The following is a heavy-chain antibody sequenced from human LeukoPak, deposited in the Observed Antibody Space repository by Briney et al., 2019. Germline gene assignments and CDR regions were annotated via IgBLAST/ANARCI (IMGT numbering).Heavy chain of an antibody. V-gene: IGHV3-30*02. Sequence: GGSLRLSCAASGFTFSSYGMYWVRPAPGKGLEWVAFIRYDGSNKYYADSVKGRFTVSKDNSKNTLYLQMKSLRAEDTAVYYCAKGGGYEAQYYYYYLDVWGKGTTVTISS. CDR1: GFTFSSYG. J-gene: IGHJ6*03. D-gene: IGHD5-12*01. CDR2: IRYDGSNK. CDR3: AKGGGYEAQYYYYYLDV.